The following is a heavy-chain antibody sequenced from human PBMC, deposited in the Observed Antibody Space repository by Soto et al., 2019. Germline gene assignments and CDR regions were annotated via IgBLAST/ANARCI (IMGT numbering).Heavy chain of an antibody. D-gene: IGHD2-2*01. CDR2: ISAYNGNT. J-gene: IGHJ4*02. CDR3: AREPYQLSKGPDY. Sequence: APGKVSCEGSWLTLSHSGISWVGQGPGQGLEWMGWISAYNGNTNYAQKLQGRVTMTTDTSTSTAYMELRSLRSVDTAVYYCAREPYQLSKGPDYWGQGTLVTVSS. V-gene: IGHV1-18*01. CDR1: WLTLSHSG.